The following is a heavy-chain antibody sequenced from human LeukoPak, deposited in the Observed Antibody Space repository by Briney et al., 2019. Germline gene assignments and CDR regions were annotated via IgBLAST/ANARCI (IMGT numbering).Heavy chain of an antibody. CDR1: GGSISNYY. CDR3: ARGFLYGDYEDY. CDR2: IYYSGST. V-gene: IGHV4-59*01. J-gene: IGHJ4*02. Sequence: SETLSLTCAVSGGSISNYYWSWIRQPPGKGLEWIGYIYYSGSTNYNPSLKSRVTISVDTSKNQFSLKLSSVTAADTAVYCCARGFLYGDYEDYWGQGTLVTVSS. D-gene: IGHD4-17*01.